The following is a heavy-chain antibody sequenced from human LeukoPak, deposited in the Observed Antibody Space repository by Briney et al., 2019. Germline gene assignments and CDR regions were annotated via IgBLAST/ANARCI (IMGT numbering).Heavy chain of an antibody. D-gene: IGHD1-1*01. V-gene: IGHV3-23*01. J-gene: IGHJ5*02. CDR1: GFTFGSYT. CDR3: EKDLVAGTTA. CDR2: ISGSGGST. Sequence: GGSLRLSCAASGFTFGSYTMSWVRQAPGKGLEWVSAISGSGGSTYYAGSVKGRFTISRDNSKDSLYLQMNSLRAEDTAVYYCEKDLVAGTTAWGQGTLVTVSS.